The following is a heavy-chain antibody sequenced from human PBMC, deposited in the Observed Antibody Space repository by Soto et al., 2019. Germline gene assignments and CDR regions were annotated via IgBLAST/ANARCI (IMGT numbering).Heavy chain of an antibody. CDR3: ARDPGRGEPPFDY. CDR1: GFTFSNYG. J-gene: IGHJ4*02. D-gene: IGHD3-10*01. Sequence: QVQLVESGGGVVQPGRSLRLSCAASGFTFSNYGMHWVRQAPGKGLEWVAVIWNDGTNKYYADSVQGRFTISRDNSKNTLYLQLTSLRAEDTAVYQCARDPGRGEPPFDYWGQGTLVTVSS. CDR2: IWNDGTNK. V-gene: IGHV3-33*01.